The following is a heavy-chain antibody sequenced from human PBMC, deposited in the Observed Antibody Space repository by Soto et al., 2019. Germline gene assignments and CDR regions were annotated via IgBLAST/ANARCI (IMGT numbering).Heavy chain of an antibody. V-gene: IGHV3-21*01. CDR3: ARATINNLYGDYPRGSFDI. J-gene: IGHJ3*02. Sequence: EVQLVESGGGLVKPGGSLRPSCAASGFTFSSYSMNWVRQAPGKGLEWVSSISSSSSYIYYADSVKGRFTISRDNAKNSLYLQMNSLRAEDTAVYYCARATINNLYGDYPRGSFDIWGQGTMVTVSS. CDR1: GFTFSSYS. D-gene: IGHD4-17*01. CDR2: ISSSSSYI.